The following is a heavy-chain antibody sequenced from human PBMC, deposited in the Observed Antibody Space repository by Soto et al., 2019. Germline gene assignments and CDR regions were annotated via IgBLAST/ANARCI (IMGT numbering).Heavy chain of an antibody. J-gene: IGHJ4*02. CDR1: GFAFSAYG. CDR3: ARVGGTVTSDY. V-gene: IGHV3-33*01. CDR2: IYSDGSNK. Sequence: QVQLVESGGGVVQPGRSLRLSCAASGFAFSAYGMHWVRQAPGKGLEWVAMIYSDGSNKYYADSVKGRFTISRDNSKNTLYLQMSSLRAEDTALYYCARVGGTVTSDYWGQGTLVTVSS. D-gene: IGHD4-17*01.